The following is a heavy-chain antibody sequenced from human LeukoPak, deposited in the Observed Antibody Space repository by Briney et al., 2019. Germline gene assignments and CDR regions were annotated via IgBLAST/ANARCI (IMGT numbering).Heavy chain of an antibody. Sequence: TGGSLRLSCAASGFTVSSNYMSWVRQAPGKGLEWVSVIYSGGSTYYADSVKGRFTISRDNSKNTLYLQMNSLRAEDTAVYYCARLFRQWLSPWFDPWGQGTLVTVSS. CDR1: GFTVSSNY. J-gene: IGHJ5*02. CDR3: ARLFRQWLSPWFDP. V-gene: IGHV3-53*01. CDR2: IYSGGST. D-gene: IGHD6-19*01.